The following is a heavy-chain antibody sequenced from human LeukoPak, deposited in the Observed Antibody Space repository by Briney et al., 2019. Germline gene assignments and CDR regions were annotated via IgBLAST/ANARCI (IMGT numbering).Heavy chain of an antibody. D-gene: IGHD3-16*01. Sequence: ASVKVSCKASGGTFSSYAISRVRQAPGQGLEWMGGIIPIFGTANYAQKFQGRVTITADESTSTAYMERSSLKSEDTAVYYCARDLTDDASDIWGQGTMVTVSS. V-gene: IGHV1-69*13. CDR1: GGTFSSYA. CDR2: IIPIFGTA. CDR3: ARDLTDDASDI. J-gene: IGHJ3*02.